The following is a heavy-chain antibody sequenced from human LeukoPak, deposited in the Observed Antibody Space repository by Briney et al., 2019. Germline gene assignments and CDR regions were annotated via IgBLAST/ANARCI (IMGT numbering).Heavy chain of an antibody. CDR3: AKAPDVCGGGCPEVANWFDP. D-gene: IGHD2-21*02. Sequence: PSQTLSLTCTVSGGSIGSRGYYWTWIRQHPGKGLEWIGYISHSGNTYYNPSLKIRVTISLDTSNNHFSLRLNSVTAADTAVYYCAKAPDVCGGGCPEVANWFDPWGQGTLVTVSS. J-gene: IGHJ5*02. V-gene: IGHV4-31*03. CDR1: GGSIGSRGYY. CDR2: ISHSGNT.